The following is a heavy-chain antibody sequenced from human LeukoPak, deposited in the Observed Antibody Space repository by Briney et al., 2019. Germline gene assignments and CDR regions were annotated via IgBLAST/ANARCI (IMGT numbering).Heavy chain of an antibody. V-gene: IGHV3-23*01. CDR1: GFTLGSFG. Sequence: PGGSLRLSCAASGFTLGSFGVSWVRQAPGKGLEWVSFISGTGLSTYYADSVRGRFTVSRDNSKNTLFLQMNSLRAEDTAVYYCAKDGGLWVSAHWGDSWGRGTLVTVSS. CDR2: ISGTGLST. D-gene: IGHD7-27*01. J-gene: IGHJ4*02. CDR3: AKDGGLWVSAHWGDS.